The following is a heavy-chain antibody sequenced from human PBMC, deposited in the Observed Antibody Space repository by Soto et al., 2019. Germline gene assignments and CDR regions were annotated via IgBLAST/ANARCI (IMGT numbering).Heavy chain of an antibody. CDR1: GGTFSSYA. J-gene: IGHJ6*02. Sequence: ASVKVSCKASGGTFSSYAISWVRQAPGQGLEWMGGTIPIFGTANYAQKFQGRVTITADESTSTAYMELSSLGSEDTAVYYCAAGLRRGYSYGEILYYYGMDVWGQGTTVTVSS. CDR3: AAGLRRGYSYGEILYYYGMDV. CDR2: TIPIFGTA. D-gene: IGHD5-18*01. V-gene: IGHV1-69*13.